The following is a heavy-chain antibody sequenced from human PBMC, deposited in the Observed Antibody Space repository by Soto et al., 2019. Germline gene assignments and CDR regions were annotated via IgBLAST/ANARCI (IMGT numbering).Heavy chain of an antibody. CDR2: ISSDETNE. Sequence: GGSLRLSCAASGFTFSTSVIHWVRQAPGKGLEWVAVISSDETNEDYGDSVKGRFTISRDNSENTFYLQMNSLRAEDTAVYFCAREIVGTAPEDWGQGTLVTVSS. V-gene: IGHV3-33*01. D-gene: IGHD1-26*01. CDR3: AREIVGTAPED. J-gene: IGHJ4*02. CDR1: GFTFSTSV.